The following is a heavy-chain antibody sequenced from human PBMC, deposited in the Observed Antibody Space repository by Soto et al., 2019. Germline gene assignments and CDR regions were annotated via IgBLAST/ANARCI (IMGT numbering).Heavy chain of an antibody. CDR3: AKDLRLIVLMVYAKSSDP. D-gene: IGHD2-8*01. J-gene: IGHJ5*02. CDR1: GFTFSSYA. V-gene: IGHV3-23*01. Sequence: GGSLRLSCAASGFTFSSYAMSWVRQAPGMGLEWVSAISGSGGSTYYADSVKGRFTISRDNSKNTLYLQMNSLRAEDTAVYYCAKDLRLIVLMVYAKSSDPWGQGTLVTVSS. CDR2: ISGSGGST.